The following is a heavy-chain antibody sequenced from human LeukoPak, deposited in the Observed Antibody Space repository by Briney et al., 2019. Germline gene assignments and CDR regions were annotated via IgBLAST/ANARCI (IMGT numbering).Heavy chain of an antibody. V-gene: IGHV4-4*07. D-gene: IGHD2-15*01. J-gene: IGHJ4*02. CDR3: ARARGRLLLIDY. CDR1: GGSISSYY. CDR2: IYPSGST. Sequence: SETLSLTCTVSGGSISSYYWNWIRQPAGKGLEWIGRIYPSGSTDYNPSLKSRVTMSVDTSKNQFSLNLSSVTAADPAVYYCARARGRLLLIDYWGQGTLVTVSS.